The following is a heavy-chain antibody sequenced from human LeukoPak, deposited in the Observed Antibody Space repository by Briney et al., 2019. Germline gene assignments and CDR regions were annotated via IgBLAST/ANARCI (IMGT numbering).Heavy chain of an antibody. Sequence: SETLSLTCTVSGGSIHNNYWSWIRQPPGKGLEWIGSMYSSGKSDYSPSLKNRVTISVDTSKNQFSLKLSSVTAADTAVYYCARGGYDILTGSIDAFDIWGQGTMVTVSS. CDR3: ARGGYDILTGSIDAFDI. CDR2: MYSSGKS. CDR1: GGSIHNNY. V-gene: IGHV4-59*01. D-gene: IGHD3-9*01. J-gene: IGHJ3*02.